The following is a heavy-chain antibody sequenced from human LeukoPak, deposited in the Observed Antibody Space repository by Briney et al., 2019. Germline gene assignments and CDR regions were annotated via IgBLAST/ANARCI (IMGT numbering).Heavy chain of an antibody. CDR2: IHHDGGT. V-gene: IGHV4-34*01. Sequence: SETLALTCAVYGGSLSGHYWSWIRQSPGKGLEWIGDIHHDGGTKYSPSLKSRVSILLDTSKNEVSLRLTPVTAADTALYFCAREPVPQDYGDTVNAYDLWGQGTMVIVSS. CDR3: AREPVPQDYGDTVNAYDL. J-gene: IGHJ3*01. D-gene: IGHD4-17*01. CDR1: GGSLSGHY.